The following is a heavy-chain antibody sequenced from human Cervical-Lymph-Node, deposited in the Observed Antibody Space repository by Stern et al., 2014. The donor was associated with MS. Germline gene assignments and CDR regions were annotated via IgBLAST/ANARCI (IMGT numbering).Heavy chain of an antibody. D-gene: IGHD6-13*01. CDR2: IYYTGRT. J-gene: IGHJ5*02. CDR3: ARDSSDPWYGPIYA. V-gene: IGHV4-59*01. Sequence: QVQLQESGPGLVKPSETLSLTCTVSGGSIINYYWSWIRQTPGKGLERIGYIYYTGRTNYNPSLKSRVTISVDTSKNQLSLMLRSLTAADTAVYYCARDSSDPWYGPIYAWGQGTQVIVSS. CDR1: GGSIINYY.